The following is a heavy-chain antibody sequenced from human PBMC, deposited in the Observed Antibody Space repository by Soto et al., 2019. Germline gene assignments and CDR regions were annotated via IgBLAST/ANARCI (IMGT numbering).Heavy chain of an antibody. CDR1: GGSFSGYY. D-gene: IGHD2-15*01. Sequence: SETLSLTCAVYGGSFSGYYWSWIRQPPGKGLEWIGEINHSGSTNYNPSLKSRVTISVDTSKNQFSLKLSSVTAADTAVYYCARFRVVAARVNWFDPWGQGTLVTVSS. V-gene: IGHV4-34*01. J-gene: IGHJ5*02. CDR3: ARFRVVAARVNWFDP. CDR2: INHSGST.